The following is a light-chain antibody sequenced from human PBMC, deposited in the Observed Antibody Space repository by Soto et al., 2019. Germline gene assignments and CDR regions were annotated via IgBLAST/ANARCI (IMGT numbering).Light chain of an antibody. J-gene: IGKJ1*01. V-gene: IGKV3-20*01. Sequence: DIVLTQSPGTLSLSPGERATLSCRASQSVSSYLAWYQQKPGQAPRLLIYGASSRVTGIPDRFSGGGSGTDFTLTISRLEPEDFAVYYCQQYGSSSRTFGQGTKVEVK. CDR3: QQYGSSSRT. CDR2: GAS. CDR1: QSVSSY.